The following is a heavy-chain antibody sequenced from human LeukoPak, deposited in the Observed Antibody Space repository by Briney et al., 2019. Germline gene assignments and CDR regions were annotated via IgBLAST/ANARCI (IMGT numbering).Heavy chain of an antibody. D-gene: IGHD1-1*01. V-gene: IGHV3-48*01. CDR1: GFTFSSYS. CDR2: ISSSSSTI. CDR3: AKVRTGHYFDY. Sequence: GGSLRLSCAASGFTFSSYSINWVRQAPGQGLEWVSYISSSSSTIYYADSVKGRFTISRDNSNNTLFLQMNSLRAEDTAVYYCAKVRTGHYFDYWGQGTLVTVSS. J-gene: IGHJ4*02.